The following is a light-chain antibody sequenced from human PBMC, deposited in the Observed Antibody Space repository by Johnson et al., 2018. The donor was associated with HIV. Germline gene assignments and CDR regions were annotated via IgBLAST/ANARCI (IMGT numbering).Light chain of an antibody. CDR1: SSTIGSNY. V-gene: IGLV1-51*02. CDR2: KNN. J-gene: IGLJ1*01. CDR3: GTWDTSLSSYV. Sequence: QSVLTQSPSVSAAPGQKVTISCSGSSSTIGSNYVSWYQLLPGTPPKLLIFKNNERPSGIPDRFSGSKSGTSATLGITGLQTGDEADYYCGTWDTSLSSYVFGTGTKVTVL.